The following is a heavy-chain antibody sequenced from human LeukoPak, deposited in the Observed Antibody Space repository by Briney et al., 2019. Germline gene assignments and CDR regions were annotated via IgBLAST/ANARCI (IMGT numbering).Heavy chain of an antibody. Sequence: ASVTVSCTASGYTFTSYYMHWVRQAPGQGLEWMGIINPSGGSTSYAQKFQGRVTTTRDTTTSTVYMELSSLRSEDTAVYYCARILYSHYGMDVWGQGTTVTVSS. D-gene: IGHD2-8*01. V-gene: IGHV1-46*01. J-gene: IGHJ6*02. CDR2: INPSGGST. CDR3: ARILYSHYGMDV. CDR1: GYTFTSYY.